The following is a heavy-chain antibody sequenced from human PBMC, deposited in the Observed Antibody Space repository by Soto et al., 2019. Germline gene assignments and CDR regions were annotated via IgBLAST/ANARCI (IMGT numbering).Heavy chain of an antibody. CDR1: GGSIRSGDNY. D-gene: IGHD1-26*01. CDR2: IYYRGST. J-gene: IGHJ4*02. CDR3: ARDPARGGGSYLGYFDY. Sequence: NPSETLSLTCTVSGGSIRSGDNYWSWIRQTPGKGLEWIGYIYYRGSTYYNQSLKSRVTISVDTSMNQFSLTLTPVTAADTAVYYCARDPARGGGSYLGYFDYWGQGTPVTVSS. V-gene: IGHV4-30-4*01.